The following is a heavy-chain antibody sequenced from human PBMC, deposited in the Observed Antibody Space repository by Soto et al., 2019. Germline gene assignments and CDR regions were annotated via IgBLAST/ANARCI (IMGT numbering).Heavy chain of an antibody. CDR2: ISGSGGST. CDR1: GFTFSSYA. V-gene: IGHV3-23*01. J-gene: IGHJ5*02. Sequence: GGSLRLSCAASGFTFSSYAMSWVRQAPGKGLEWVSAISGSGGSTYYADSVKGRFTISRDNSKNTLYLQMNSLRAEDTAVYYCAKDAPAHYDFWSGYDYNWFDPWGQGTLVTVSS. D-gene: IGHD3-3*01. CDR3: AKDAPAHYDFWSGYDYNWFDP.